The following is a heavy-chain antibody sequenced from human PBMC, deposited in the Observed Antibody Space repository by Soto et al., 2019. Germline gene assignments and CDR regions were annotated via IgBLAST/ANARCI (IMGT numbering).Heavy chain of an antibody. CDR1: GGSISSYY. CDR2: IYYSGST. CDR3: ARGYYYDSSGFQH. D-gene: IGHD3-22*01. Sequence: PSETLSLTCTVSGGSISSYYWSWIRQPPGKGLEWIGYIYYSGSTNYNPSLKSRVTISVDTSKNQFSLKLSSVTAADTAVYYCARGYYYDSSGFQHWGQGTLVKVSS. J-gene: IGHJ1*01. V-gene: IGHV4-59*01.